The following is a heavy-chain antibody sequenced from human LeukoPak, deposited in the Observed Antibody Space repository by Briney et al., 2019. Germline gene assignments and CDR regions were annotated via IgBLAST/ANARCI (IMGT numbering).Heavy chain of an antibody. CDR2: ISGSGGNT. V-gene: IGHV3-23*01. D-gene: IGHD3-22*01. CDR3: AKDFEDRGYYYDSSGYYYKY. CDR1: GFTFSSYA. Sequence: GGSLRLSCAASGFTFSSYAMSWVRQAPGKGLEWVSAISGSGGNTYFADSVKGRFTISRDNSKNTLYLQMNSLRAEDTAVYYCAKDFEDRGYYYDSSGYYYKYWGQGTLVTVSS. J-gene: IGHJ4*02.